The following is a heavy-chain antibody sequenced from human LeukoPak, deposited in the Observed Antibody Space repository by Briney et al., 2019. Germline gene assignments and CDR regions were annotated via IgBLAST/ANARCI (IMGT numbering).Heavy chain of an antibody. CDR3: AKYTSSWYEDY. V-gene: IGHV3-23*01. D-gene: IGHD6-13*01. CDR2: ISGSGGST. Sequence: PGGSLRLSCAASGFTFSSYAMSWVREAPGNGLEWVSTISGSGGSTYYADSVKGRFTISRDNSKNTLYLQMNSLRAEDTAVYYCAKYTSSWYEDYWGQGTLVTVSS. J-gene: IGHJ4*02. CDR1: GFTFSSYA.